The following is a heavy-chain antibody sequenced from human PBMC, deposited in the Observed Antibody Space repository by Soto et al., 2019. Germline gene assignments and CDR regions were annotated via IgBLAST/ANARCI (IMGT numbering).Heavy chain of an antibody. CDR2: IYYSGST. V-gene: IGHV4-59*08. D-gene: IGHD5-12*01. J-gene: IGHJ1*01. CDR3: ARRYGYDH. Sequence: PSETLSLTCTVSGGSISSYYWSWIRQPPGKGLEWIGYIYYSGSTNYNPSLKSRVTISVDTSKNQFSLKLSSVTAADTAVYYCARRYGYDHWGQGTLVTVSS. CDR1: GGSISSYY.